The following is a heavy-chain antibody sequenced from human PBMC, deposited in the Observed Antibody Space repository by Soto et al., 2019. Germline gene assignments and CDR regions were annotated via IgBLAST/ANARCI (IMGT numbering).Heavy chain of an antibody. J-gene: IGHJ4*02. V-gene: IGHV2-5*02. CDR1: GFSLSTSGVG. Sequence: QITLKESGPTLVKPTQTLTLTCTFSGFSLSTSGVGVGWIRQPPGKALEWLALIYWDDDKRYSPSLKSRLTITKDTSKNQVVLTMTNMDPVDTATYYCARYYDYIWGSYKGYWGQGTLVTVSS. D-gene: IGHD3-16*01. CDR3: ARYYDYIWGSYKGY. CDR2: IYWDDDK.